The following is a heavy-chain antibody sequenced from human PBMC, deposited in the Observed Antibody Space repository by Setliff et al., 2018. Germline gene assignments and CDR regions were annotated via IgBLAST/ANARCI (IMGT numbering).Heavy chain of an antibody. CDR2: IHYSGST. V-gene: IGHV4-39*02. J-gene: IGHJ6*03. CDR1: GGSISSNSHY. Sequence: PSETLSLTCTVSGGSISSNSHYWGWIRQPPGKGLEWIGSIHYSGSTYYNPSLESRVTISVDTSKNQFSPKMTSVTAADTAVYYCAREDGPNYYYYYMDIWGKGTTVTVSS. D-gene: IGHD2-8*01. CDR3: AREDGPNYYYYYMDI.